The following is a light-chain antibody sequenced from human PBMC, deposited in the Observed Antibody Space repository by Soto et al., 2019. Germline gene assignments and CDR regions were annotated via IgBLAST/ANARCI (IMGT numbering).Light chain of an antibody. CDR1: SSNIGAGYD. CDR3: QSYDSSLLYV. Sequence: QSVLTQPPSVSGDPGQRVTISCTGSSSNIGAGYDVHWYQQLPGTAPKLLIYGNSNRPSGVPDRFSGSKSGTSASLAITGLQAEDEADYYCQSYDSSLLYVFGTGTKVTVL. CDR2: GNS. V-gene: IGLV1-40*01. J-gene: IGLJ1*01.